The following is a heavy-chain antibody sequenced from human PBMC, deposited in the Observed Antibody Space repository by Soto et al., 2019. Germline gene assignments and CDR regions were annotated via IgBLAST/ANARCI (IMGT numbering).Heavy chain of an antibody. CDR3: ARDYDTPQRALGDLYDSSGHIYL. CDR1: GFTFSRYS. D-gene: IGHD3-22*01. Sequence: PGGALRLSCAASGFTFSRYSMNWVRQAPGKGLEWVSSISSSSSYIYYADSVKGRFTISRDNAKNSLYLQMNSLRAEDTAVYYYARDYDTPQRALGDLYDSSGHIYLWGQGNLGTGS. J-gene: IGHJ4*02. V-gene: IGHV3-21*01. CDR2: ISSSSSYI.